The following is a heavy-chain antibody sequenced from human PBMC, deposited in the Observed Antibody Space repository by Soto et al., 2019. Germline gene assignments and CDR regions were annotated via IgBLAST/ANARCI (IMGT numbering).Heavy chain of an antibody. CDR2: ISFDGANK. J-gene: IGHJ1*01. Sequence: GGSLRLSCAGSGFTFSNFPLHWVRQAPGKGLEWVAVISFDGANKYYADSVKGRFALFRDNSKNTVFLQMNSLRRDDTAIYYCARRTMVTPTSFQLSGQGTHVTIS. D-gene: IGHD2-15*01. CDR3: ARRTMVTPTSFQL. V-gene: IGHV3-30*09. CDR1: GFTFSNFP.